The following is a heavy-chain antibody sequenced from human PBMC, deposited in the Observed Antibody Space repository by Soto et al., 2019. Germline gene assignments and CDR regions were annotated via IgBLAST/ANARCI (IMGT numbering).Heavy chain of an antibody. J-gene: IGHJ4*02. V-gene: IGHV1-69*15. Sequence: QVQLVQSGAEVRKPGSSVKVSCKASGGTFSTSAMNWVRQAPGQGLEWMGSIIPVFGTATYAQSFQGRLTITADGSTTTGYMDLSRLRSKDTAVYYCATKLNGDLDFWGQGTLLIVSS. D-gene: IGHD7-27*01. CDR3: ATKLNGDLDF. CDR2: IIPVFGTA. CDR1: GGTFSTSA.